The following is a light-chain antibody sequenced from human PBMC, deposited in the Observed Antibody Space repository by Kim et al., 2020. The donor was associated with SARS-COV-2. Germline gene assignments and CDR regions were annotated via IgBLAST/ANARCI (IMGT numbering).Light chain of an antibody. CDR1: KLGEKS. Sequence: SYELTQPPSVSVSPGQSASITCSGDKLGEKSASWYQQKPGQSPVLVIYQDTKRPSGIPERFSGSNSGNTATLTISGTQAMDEADYYCQAWDSSTEVVFGGGTKLTVL. CDR3: QAWDSSTEVV. CDR2: QDT. V-gene: IGLV3-1*01. J-gene: IGLJ2*01.